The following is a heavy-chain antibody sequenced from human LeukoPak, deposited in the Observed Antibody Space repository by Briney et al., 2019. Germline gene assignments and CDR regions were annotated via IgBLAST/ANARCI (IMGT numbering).Heavy chain of an antibody. Sequence: PSETLSLTCTVSGGSISSYYWSWIRQPPGKGLEWIGYIYYSGSTNYNPSLKSRVTISVDTSKNQFSLKLSSVTAADTAVYYCARISSSPGWRYYYGMDVWGQGTTVTVSS. CDR1: GGSISSYY. J-gene: IGHJ6*02. V-gene: IGHV4-59*01. CDR3: ARISSSPGWRYYYGMDV. CDR2: IYYSGST. D-gene: IGHD6-6*01.